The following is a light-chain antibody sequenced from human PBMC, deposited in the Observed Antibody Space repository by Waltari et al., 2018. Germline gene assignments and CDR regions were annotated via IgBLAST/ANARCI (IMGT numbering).Light chain of an antibody. Sequence: DVQMTQSPSSLSASIADRVTITCRASQNIRTRLIWYQQKPGRAPKVLIYEVSNLQNGVPSRFSGTGSGTDFTLTISSPQPEDSATYYCQQSSHIPYTFGQGTKLEIK. CDR1: QNIRTR. CDR3: QQSSHIPYT. CDR2: EVS. V-gene: IGKV1-39*01. J-gene: IGKJ2*01.